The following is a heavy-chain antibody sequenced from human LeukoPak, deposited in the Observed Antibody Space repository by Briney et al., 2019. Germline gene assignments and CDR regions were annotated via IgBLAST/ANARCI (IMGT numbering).Heavy chain of an antibody. D-gene: IGHD3-10*01. CDR2: IYPGDSDT. Sequence: GESLKISCKGSGYSFTSYWIGWVRQMPGKGLEWMGIIYPGDSDTRYSPSFQGQVTTSADKSISTAYLQWSSLKASDTAMYYCARAFPYYYGSGNYYNYFDYWGQGTLVTVSS. V-gene: IGHV5-51*01. CDR3: ARAFPYYYGSGNYYNYFDY. J-gene: IGHJ4*02. CDR1: GYSFTSYW.